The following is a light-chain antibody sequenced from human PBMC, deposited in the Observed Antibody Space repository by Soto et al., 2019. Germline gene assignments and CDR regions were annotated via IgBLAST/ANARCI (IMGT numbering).Light chain of an antibody. CDR3: QQFTMWPYT. CDR1: QSVRSN. J-gene: IGKJ2*01. Sequence: EIVMTQSPATLSVSPGERATLSCRASQSVRSNLAWYQQKPGQAPRLLIYGASTRATGVPARFSGSGSGTEFTLSISSLQSEDFGVYYCQQFTMWPYTFGQGTKVEI. CDR2: GAS. V-gene: IGKV3-15*01.